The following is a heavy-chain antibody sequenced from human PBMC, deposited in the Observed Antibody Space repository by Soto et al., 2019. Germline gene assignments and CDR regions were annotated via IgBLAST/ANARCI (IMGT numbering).Heavy chain of an antibody. Sequence: QVQLVESGGGVVQPGTSLRLSCEASGFSFSSYAIHWVRQAPGKGLECVAGISNDGTKEHYTDSVKGRFSISTDKSKNMVYLQMNSLRSEDTAVYYCAKDFIGYCTSVNCHIFDFWGQGTLVTVPS. CDR2: ISNDGTKE. D-gene: IGHD2-8*02. V-gene: IGHV3-30*18. J-gene: IGHJ4*02. CDR1: GFSFSSYA. CDR3: AKDFIGYCTSVNCHIFDF.